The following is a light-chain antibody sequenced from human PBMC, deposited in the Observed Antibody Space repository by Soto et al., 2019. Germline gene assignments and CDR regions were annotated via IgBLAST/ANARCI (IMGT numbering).Light chain of an antibody. Sequence: QSALTQPPSLSGAPGQRVTISCTGRSPNIGAGYDVHWYQQLPGRAPKLLIYANSNRPSGVPDRFSGSRSGTSASLAITGLQAEDEADYSCQSYDSSLSGFYVFGPGTKLTVL. CDR1: SPNIGAGYD. J-gene: IGLJ1*01. V-gene: IGLV1-40*01. CDR2: ANS. CDR3: QSYDSSLSGFYV.